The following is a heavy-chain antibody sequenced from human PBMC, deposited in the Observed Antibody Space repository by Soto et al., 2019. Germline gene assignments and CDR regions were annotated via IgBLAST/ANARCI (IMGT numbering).Heavy chain of an antibody. Sequence: LRLSCSTSGFTFGGYGVSWFRQAPWKGLEWIGFIRSKAYSRTAEYAASVRGRFIISRDDSEGIAYLQMNSLQNEDTGVYYCARDRNGWETRATYYDYWGPGTQVTVSS. CDR3: ARDRNGWETRATYYDY. D-gene: IGHD1-26*01. CDR2: IRSKAYSRTA. CDR1: GFTFGGYG. J-gene: IGHJ4*02. V-gene: IGHV3-49*03.